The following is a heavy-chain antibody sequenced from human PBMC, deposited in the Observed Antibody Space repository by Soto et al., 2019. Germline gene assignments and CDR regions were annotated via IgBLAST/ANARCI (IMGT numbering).Heavy chain of an antibody. D-gene: IGHD1-26*01. CDR1: GYIFAGYY. CDR3: ARVVGATRQGDYYFDY. J-gene: IGHJ4*02. Sequence: QVQLVQSGAEVKKPGASVKVSCKASGYIFAGYYIHWVRQAPGQGLEWMGWINPNNGDTKYAQKFQVRVTMTRETSISTAYMALRWMTSDDSAVYYCARVVGATRQGDYYFDYWGQGTQVTVSS. V-gene: IGHV1-2*02. CDR2: INPNNGDT.